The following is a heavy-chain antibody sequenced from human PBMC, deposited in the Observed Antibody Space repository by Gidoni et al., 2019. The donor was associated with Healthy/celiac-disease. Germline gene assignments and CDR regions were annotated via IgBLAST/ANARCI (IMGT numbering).Heavy chain of an antibody. CDR1: GYTFTSYG. D-gene: IGHD3-22*01. V-gene: IGHV1-18*01. CDR2: ISAYNGNT. Sequence: QVQLVQSGAEVKKPGASVKVSCKASGYTFTSYGISWVRQAPGQGLEWMGWISAYNGNTNYAQKLQGRVTMTTDTSTSTAYMELRSLRSDDTAVYYCARVPSGGYYYDSSGYSNPYFDYWGQGTLVTVSS. J-gene: IGHJ4*02. CDR3: ARVPSGGYYYDSSGYSNPYFDY.